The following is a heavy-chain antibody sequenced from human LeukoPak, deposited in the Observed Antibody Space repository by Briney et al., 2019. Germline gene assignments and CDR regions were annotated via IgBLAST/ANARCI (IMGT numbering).Heavy chain of an antibody. CDR1: RGSLSSGDYY. CDR2: IYYSGST. J-gene: IGHJ3*02. D-gene: IGHD4-23*01. Sequence: SETLSLTCTVSRGSLSSGDYYWSWIRQPPGKGLEWLGYIYYSGSTYHNPSLKSRVTISVDTSKNQFSLKLSSVTAADTAVYYCAREPTVVTGAFDIWGQGTMVTVSS. CDR3: AREPTVVTGAFDI. V-gene: IGHV4-30-4*08.